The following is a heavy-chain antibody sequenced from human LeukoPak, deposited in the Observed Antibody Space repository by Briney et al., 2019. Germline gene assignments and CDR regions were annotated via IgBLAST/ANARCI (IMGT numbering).Heavy chain of an antibody. CDR1: GFTFSSYG. CDR3: ARDPIEYSSSSFDY. Sequence: GGSLRLSCAASGFTFSSYGMHWVRQAPGKGLEWVAFIRYDGSSEYYADSVKGRFTISRDNAKNTLYLQMNSLRAEDTAVYYCARDPIEYSSSSFDYWGQGTLVTVSS. CDR2: IRYDGSSE. J-gene: IGHJ4*02. D-gene: IGHD6-6*01. V-gene: IGHV3-30*02.